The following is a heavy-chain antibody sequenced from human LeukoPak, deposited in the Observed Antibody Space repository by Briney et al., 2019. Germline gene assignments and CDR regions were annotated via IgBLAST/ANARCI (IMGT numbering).Heavy chain of an antibody. CDR2: IIPILGIA. V-gene: IGHV1-69*04. CDR3: AGGPYSGSYNVPLDY. CDR1: GGTFSSYA. Sequence: ASVKVSCKASGGTFSSYAISWVRQAPGQGLEWMGRIIPILGIANYAQKFQGRVTITADKSTSTAYMELSSLRSEDTAVYYCAGGPYSGSYNVPLDYWGQGTLVTVSS. D-gene: IGHD1-26*01. J-gene: IGHJ4*02.